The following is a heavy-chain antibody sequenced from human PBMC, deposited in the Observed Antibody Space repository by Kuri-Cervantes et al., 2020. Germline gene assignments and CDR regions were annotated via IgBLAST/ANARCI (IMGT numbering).Heavy chain of an antibody. Sequence: GESLKISCAASGFTFSSYSMNWVRQAPGKGLEWVSIVYSSGTTYYADSVKGRFTISRDKSRNTVSLQMNSLRAEDTAMYYCARGWLMIWGQGTLVTVSS. J-gene: IGHJ4*02. CDR3: ARGWLMI. D-gene: IGHD6-19*01. CDR2: VYSSGTT. CDR1: GFTFSSYS. V-gene: IGHV3-53*01.